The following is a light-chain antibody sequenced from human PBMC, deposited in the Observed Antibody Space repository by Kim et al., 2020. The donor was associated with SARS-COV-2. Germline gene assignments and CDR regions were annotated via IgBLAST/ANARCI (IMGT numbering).Light chain of an antibody. CDR3: QQYHWAPDT. CDR1: ERLPRNY. J-gene: IGKJ2*01. V-gene: IGKV3-20*01. Sequence: LSPEERATLSCRASERLPRNYLAWFQQKPGQAPRLLIYEASSRATGVPDRFSGSGSGTDFTLTISRQEPEDFAVYFCQQYHWAPDTFGQGTKLEI. CDR2: EAS.